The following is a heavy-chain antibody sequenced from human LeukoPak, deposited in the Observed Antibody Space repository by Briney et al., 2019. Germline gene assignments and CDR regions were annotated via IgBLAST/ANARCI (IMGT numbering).Heavy chain of an antibody. V-gene: IGHV4-59*01. CDR1: GGSISSYY. CDR2: IYYSGST. CDR3: ARDILGEQLVDWYFDL. J-gene: IGHJ2*01. D-gene: IGHD6-13*01. Sequence: SETLSLTCTVSGGSISSYYWSWVRQPPGKGLEWIGYIYYSGSTNYNPSLKSRVTISVDTSKNQFSLKLSSVTAADTAVYYCARDILGEQLVDWYFDLWGQGTLVTVSS.